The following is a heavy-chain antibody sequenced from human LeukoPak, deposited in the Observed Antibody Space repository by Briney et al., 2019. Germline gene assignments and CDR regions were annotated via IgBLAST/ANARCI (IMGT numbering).Heavy chain of an antibody. D-gene: IGHD1-26*01. J-gene: IGHJ4*02. CDR3: AKLGGATPYFDY. CDR2: ISVSVGST. Sequence: GGSLRLSCAASGFTFSSYAMSWVRQAPGKGLEWVSAISVSVGSTYYADSVKGRFTISRDNSKNTLYLQMNSLRAEDTAVYYCAKLGGATPYFDYWGQGTLVTVSS. V-gene: IGHV3-23*01. CDR1: GFTFSSYA.